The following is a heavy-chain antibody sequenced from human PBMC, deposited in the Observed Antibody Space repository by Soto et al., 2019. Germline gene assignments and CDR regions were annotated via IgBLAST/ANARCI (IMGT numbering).Heavy chain of an antibody. CDR1: GFTFSDFE. CDR3: ARRTGTAPRFDY. D-gene: IGHD1-7*01. CDR2: ISYDGSNQ. V-gene: IGHV3-30-3*01. Sequence: VQLVESGGGGVQPGRSLRLSCSASGFTFSDFEMYWVRQAPGKGLDWVSFISYDGSNQYYAGSVKGRFTVSRDNSKNTLFLLMNSLRPEDTAVYFCARRTGTAPRFDYWGQGTLVTVSS. J-gene: IGHJ4*02.